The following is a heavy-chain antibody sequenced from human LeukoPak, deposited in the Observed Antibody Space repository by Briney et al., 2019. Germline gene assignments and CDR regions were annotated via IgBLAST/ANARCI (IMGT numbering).Heavy chain of an antibody. Sequence: GGSLRLSCEASGFIFSDYVMYWVRQVPGKGLEWVSGITWDGYKIDYVESVKGRFTISRDNARNSLFLHMNRVRVEDTAFYYCVKGYSSSWSGYFDSWGQGTLVTVAS. D-gene: IGHD5-18*01. CDR1: GFIFSDYV. CDR3: VKGYSSSWSGYFDS. J-gene: IGHJ4*02. V-gene: IGHV3-9*01. CDR2: ITWDGYKI.